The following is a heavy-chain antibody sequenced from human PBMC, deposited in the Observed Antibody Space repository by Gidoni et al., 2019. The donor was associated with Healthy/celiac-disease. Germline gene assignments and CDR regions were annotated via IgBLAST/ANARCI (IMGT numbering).Heavy chain of an antibody. D-gene: IGHD3-22*01. CDR2: IRSKAYGGTT. Sequence: GDYAMSWFRQAPGKGLEWVGFIRSKAYGGTTEYDASVKGRFTISRDDSKIIAYLQMNSLKTEDTAVYYCTRDRSTYYYDSSGLYYFDYWGQGTLVTVSS. J-gene: IGHJ4*02. V-gene: IGHV3-49*03. CDR3: TRDRSTYYYDSSGLYYFDY. CDR1: GDYA.